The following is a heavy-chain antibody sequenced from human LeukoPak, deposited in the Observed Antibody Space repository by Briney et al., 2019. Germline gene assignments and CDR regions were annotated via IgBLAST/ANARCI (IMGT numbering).Heavy chain of an antibody. Sequence: SETLSLTCTVSGGSISSYYWSWIRQPPGKGLEWIGYIYYSGSTNYNPSLKSRVTISVDTSKNQFSLKLSSVTAADTAVYYCAREDCDMSAFDIWGQGTMVTVSS. D-gene: IGHD3-9*01. CDR2: IYYSGST. CDR3: AREDCDMSAFDI. CDR1: GGSISSYY. J-gene: IGHJ3*02. V-gene: IGHV4-59*01.